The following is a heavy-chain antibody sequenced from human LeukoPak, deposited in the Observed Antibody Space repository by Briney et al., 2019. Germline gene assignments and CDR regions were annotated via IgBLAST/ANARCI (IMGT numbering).Heavy chain of an antibody. CDR1: GFTFSSHS. V-gene: IGHV3-48*04. J-gene: IGHJ3*02. CDR3: ARELVYYYDSSGYYYRVSAFDI. Sequence: GGSLRLSCAASGFTFSSHSMNWVRQAPGKGLEWVSYISSGSTIYYADSVKGRFTISRDNAKNSLYLQMNSLRAEDTAVYYCARELVYYYDSSGYYYRVSAFDIWGQGTMVTVSS. CDR2: ISSGSTI. D-gene: IGHD3-22*01.